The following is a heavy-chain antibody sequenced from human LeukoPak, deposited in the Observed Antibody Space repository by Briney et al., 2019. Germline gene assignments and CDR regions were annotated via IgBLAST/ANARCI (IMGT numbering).Heavy chain of an antibody. CDR2: INNVGAST. J-gene: IGHJ4*02. V-gene: IGHV3-23*01. CDR3: AKAAPFFLDY. D-gene: IGHD2/OR15-2a*01. CDR1: GFTFSGSF. Sequence: GGSLRLSCAASGFTFSGSFMTWVRQAPGKGPECVSSINNVGASTLYADSVKGRFTISRDNSKNTLHLEMNNLRAEDSAIYYCAKAAPFFLDYWGQGALVTVSS.